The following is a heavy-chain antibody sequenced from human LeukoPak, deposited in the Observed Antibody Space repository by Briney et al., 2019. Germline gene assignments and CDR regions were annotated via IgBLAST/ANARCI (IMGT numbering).Heavy chain of an antibody. CDR2: IRYDGSNK. D-gene: IGHD3-10*01. J-gene: IGHJ4*02. Sequence: GGSLRLSCAASGFTFGDYYMSWIRQAPGKGLEWVAFIRYDGSNKYYADSVKGRFTISRDNSKNTLYLQMNSLRAEDTAVYYCAKDRGRWFGEQYYFDYWGQGTLVTVSS. CDR1: GFTFGDYY. V-gene: IGHV3-30*02. CDR3: AKDRGRWFGEQYYFDY.